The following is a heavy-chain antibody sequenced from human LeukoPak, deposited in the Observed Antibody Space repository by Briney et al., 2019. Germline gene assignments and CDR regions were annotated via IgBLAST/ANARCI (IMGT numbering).Heavy chain of an antibody. V-gene: IGHV4-30-2*01. Sequence: SETLSLTCAVSGGSISSGGYSWSWIRQPPGKGLEWIGYIYHSGSTNYNPSLKSRVTISVDTSKNQFSLKLSSVTAADTAVYYCARGRNYYDSSGEPFDYWGQGTLVTVSS. J-gene: IGHJ4*02. CDR2: IYHSGST. CDR1: GGSISSGGYS. D-gene: IGHD3-22*01. CDR3: ARGRNYYDSSGEPFDY.